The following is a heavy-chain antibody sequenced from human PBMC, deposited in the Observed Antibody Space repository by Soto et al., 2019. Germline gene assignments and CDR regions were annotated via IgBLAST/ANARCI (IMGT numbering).Heavy chain of an antibody. J-gene: IGHJ4*02. D-gene: IGHD4-17*01. CDR3: VSWPAHETTVVTLGY. Sequence: SETLSLTCAVYGGSFSGYYWSWIRQPPGKGLEWIGEINHSGSTNYNPSLKSRVTISVDTSKNQFSLKLSSVTAADTAVYYCVSWPAHETTVVTLGYWGQGTLVTVSS. CDR2: INHSGST. CDR1: GGSFSGYY. V-gene: IGHV4-34*01.